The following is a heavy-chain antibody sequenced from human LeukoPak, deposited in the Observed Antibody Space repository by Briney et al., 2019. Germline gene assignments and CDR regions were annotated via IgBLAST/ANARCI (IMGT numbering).Heavy chain of an antibody. Sequence: GGSLRLSCAASGFTLSRYWMSWVRQAPGKGLEWVANIKQDGSEKYYVDSLKGRFTISRDNAKDFLYLQMNSLRAEDTAVYYCARGPMGYCSSSSCHFDYWGQGTLVTVSS. V-gene: IGHV3-7*01. CDR2: IKQDGSEK. D-gene: IGHD2-2*01. J-gene: IGHJ4*02. CDR1: GFTLSRYW. CDR3: ARGPMGYCSSSSCHFDY.